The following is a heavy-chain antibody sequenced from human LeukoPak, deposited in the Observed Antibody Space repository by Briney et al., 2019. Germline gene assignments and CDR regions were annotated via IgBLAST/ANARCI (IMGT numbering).Heavy chain of an antibody. V-gene: IGHV1-2*02. CDR3: ARVDLGPYYYYYYMDV. CDR1: GYTFTGYY. D-gene: IGHD1-26*01. J-gene: IGHJ6*03. CDR2: INPNSGGT. Sequence: ASVKVSCKASGYTFTGYYMHWVRQAPGQGLEWMGWINPNSGGTNYAQKFRGRVTMTRDTSISTAYMELSRLRSDDTAVYYCARVDLGPYYYYYYMDVWGKGTTVTVSS.